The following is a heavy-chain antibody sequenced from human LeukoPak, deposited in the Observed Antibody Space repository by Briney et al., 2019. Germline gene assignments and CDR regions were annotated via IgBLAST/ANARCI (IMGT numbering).Heavy chain of an antibody. D-gene: IGHD3-10*01. Sequence: GGSLRLSCAASGFTFSSYSMSWVRQAPGKGLEWVSVIYSGGSTYYADSVKGRFTISRDNSKNTLYLQMNSLRAEDTAVYYCARSGSYWGQGTLVTVSS. V-gene: IGHV3-53*01. J-gene: IGHJ4*02. CDR2: IYSGGST. CDR1: GFTFSSYS. CDR3: ARSGSY.